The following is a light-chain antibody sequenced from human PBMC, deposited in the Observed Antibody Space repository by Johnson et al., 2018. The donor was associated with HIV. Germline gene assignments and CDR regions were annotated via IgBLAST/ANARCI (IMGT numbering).Light chain of an antibody. V-gene: IGLV1-51*01. J-gene: IGLJ1*01. CDR3: GTWDPSLCAGGV. CDR2: DNS. Sequence: QSVLTQPPSVSAAPGQEVTISCSGSSSNIGNTYVSWYQQLPGTAPKLLIYDNSTRPSGIPDRFSGSKSGTSATLGITGLQTGDEADYYCGTWDPSLCAGGVFGTGTKVTVL. CDR1: SSNIGNTY.